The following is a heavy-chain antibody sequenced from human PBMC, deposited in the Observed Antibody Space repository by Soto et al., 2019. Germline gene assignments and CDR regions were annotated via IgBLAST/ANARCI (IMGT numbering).Heavy chain of an antibody. CDR1: GYTFTRSG. V-gene: IGHV1-18*01. CDR2: ISTYNGDT. D-gene: IGHD2-21*01. CDR3: ASEGVEPYSDYGMDV. J-gene: IGHJ6*02. Sequence: ASVKVSCKASGYTFTRSGISWVRQAPGQGLEWMGWISTYNGDTNYAQTFQGRVTMTTDTSTSTVHMEVRSLRSDDTAVYYCASEGVEPYSDYGMDVWGHGPPVTVS.